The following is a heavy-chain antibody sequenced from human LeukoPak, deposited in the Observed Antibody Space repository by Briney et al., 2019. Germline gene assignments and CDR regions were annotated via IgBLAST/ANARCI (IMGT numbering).Heavy chain of an antibody. CDR1: GFTFSNYA. J-gene: IGHJ5*02. Sequence: GGSLRLSCAASGFTFSNYAMSWVRQTPGKGLEWVSAISGNGGSTYYADSVKGRFTIARDNSKNTLYLQMNSLRAEDTALYYCAKDPLRYYDSPGENWFDPWGQGTLVTVSS. V-gene: IGHV3-23*01. CDR2: ISGNGGST. D-gene: IGHD3-22*01. CDR3: AKDPLRYYDSPGENWFDP.